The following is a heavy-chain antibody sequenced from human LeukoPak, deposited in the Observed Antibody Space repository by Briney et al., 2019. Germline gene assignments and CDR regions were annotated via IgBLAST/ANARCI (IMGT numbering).Heavy chain of an antibody. CDR1: GFTFSSDA. CDR3: ARDYYGMDV. V-gene: IGHV3-30*04. J-gene: IGHJ6*04. CDR2: ISYDGSNK. Sequence: PGRSLRLSCAASGFTFSSDAMHWVRQAPGKGLEWAAVISYDGSNKYYADSVKGRFTISRDNSKNTLYLQMNSLRAEDTAVYYCARDYYGMDVWGKGTTVTVSS.